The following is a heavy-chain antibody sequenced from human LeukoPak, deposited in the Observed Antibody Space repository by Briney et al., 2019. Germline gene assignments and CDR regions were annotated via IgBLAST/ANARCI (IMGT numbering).Heavy chain of an antibody. CDR2: IYYIGST. V-gene: IGHV4-59*01. J-gene: IGHJ1*01. Sequence: SETLSLTCTVSGGSISSYYWSWIRQPPGKGLEWIGYIYYIGSTNYNPSLKSRVTISVDTSKNQFSLKLSSVTAADTAVYYCAREGWRYCSGGSCYSQYFQHWGQGTLVTVSS. CDR1: GGSISSYY. D-gene: IGHD2-15*01. CDR3: AREGWRYCSGGSCYSQYFQH.